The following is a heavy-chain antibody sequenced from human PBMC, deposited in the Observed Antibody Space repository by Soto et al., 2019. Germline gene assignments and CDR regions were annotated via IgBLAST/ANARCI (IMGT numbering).Heavy chain of an antibody. V-gene: IGHV1-46*01. J-gene: IGHJ4*02. D-gene: IGHD3-10*01. Sequence: AASVKVSCKASGYTFTSYYMHWVRQAPGQGLEWMGIINPSGGSTSYAQKFQGRVTMTRDTSTSTVYMELSSLRSEDTAVYYCAREATLLPYYGSGSYSDYWGQGTLVTVSS. CDR1: GYTFTSYY. CDR2: INPSGGST. CDR3: AREATLLPYYGSGSYSDY.